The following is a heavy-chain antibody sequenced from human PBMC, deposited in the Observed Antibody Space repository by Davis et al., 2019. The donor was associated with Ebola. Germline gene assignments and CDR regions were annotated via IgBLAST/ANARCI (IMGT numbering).Heavy chain of an antibody. D-gene: IGHD3-3*01. CDR3: ANYDFWSGGSGMDV. CDR2: ISSNGGST. CDR1: GFTFSSYA. V-gene: IGHV3-64D*08. Sequence: GESLKISCSASGFTFSSYAMHWVRQAPGKGLEYVSAISSNGGSTYYADSVKGRFTISRDNSKNTLYLQMSSLRAEDTAVYYCANYDFWSGGSGMDVWGQGTTVTVSS. J-gene: IGHJ6*02.